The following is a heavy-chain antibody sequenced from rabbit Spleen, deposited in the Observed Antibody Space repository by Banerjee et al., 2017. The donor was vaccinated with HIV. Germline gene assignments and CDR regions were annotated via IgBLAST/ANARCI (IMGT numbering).Heavy chain of an antibody. J-gene: IGHJ4*01. Sequence: QSLEESGGGLVQPEGSLTLTCTASGFSFSSRYYMCWVRQAPGKGLEWIGCIDGTIGATYYASWASGRFTISKTSSTTVTLQMTSLTAADTATYFCARGAGASGWGYDLWGQGTLVTVS. CDR3: ARGAGASGWGYDL. V-gene: IGHV1S40*01. D-gene: IGHD4-1*01. CDR2: IDGTIGAT. CDR1: GFSFSSRYY.